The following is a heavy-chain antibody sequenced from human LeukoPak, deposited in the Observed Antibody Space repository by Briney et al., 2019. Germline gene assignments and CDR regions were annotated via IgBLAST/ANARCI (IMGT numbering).Heavy chain of an antibody. CDR1: GFSIENGW. J-gene: IGHJ4*02. CDR3: TLIQDWGACSYFLDY. Sequence: GGSLRLSCAASGFSIENGWMSWVRQAPGKGLEWVGRVKSYNAGGTTHYAAPVKGRFIISRDDSNNMLYLQMDSLKTEDTAVYYCTLIQDWGACSYFLDYWGQGALVTVSS. D-gene: IGHD3-10*01. V-gene: IGHV3-15*01. CDR2: VKSYNAGGTT.